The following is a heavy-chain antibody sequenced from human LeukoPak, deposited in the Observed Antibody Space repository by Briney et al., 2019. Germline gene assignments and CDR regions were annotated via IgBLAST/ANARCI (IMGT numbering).Heavy chain of an antibody. Sequence: PSETLSLTCAVSGYSISSGYYWGWIRQPPGKGLEWIGSIYHSGSTYYNPSLKSRVTISVDTSKNQFSLKLSSVTAADTAVYYCARLYSYYDFWSGYFNWFDPWSQGTLVTVSS. CDR3: ARLYSYYDFWSGYFNWFDP. CDR1: GYSISSGYY. CDR2: IYHSGST. J-gene: IGHJ5*02. V-gene: IGHV4-38-2*01. D-gene: IGHD3-3*01.